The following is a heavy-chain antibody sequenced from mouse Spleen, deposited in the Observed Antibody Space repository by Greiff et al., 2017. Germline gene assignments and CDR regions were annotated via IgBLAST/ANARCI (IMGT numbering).Heavy chain of an antibody. CDR1: GFSLTSYG. V-gene: IGHV2-2*02. D-gene: IGHD4-1*01. CDR2: IWSGGST. CDR3: ARNGNHGSYAMDY. J-gene: IGHJ4*01. Sequence: QVQLKESGPGLVQPSQSLSITCTVSGFSLTSYGVHWVRQSPGKGLEWLGVIWSGGSTDYNAAFISRLSISKDNAKSQVFFKMNSLQANDTAIYYCARNGNHGSYAMDYWGQGTSVTVSS.